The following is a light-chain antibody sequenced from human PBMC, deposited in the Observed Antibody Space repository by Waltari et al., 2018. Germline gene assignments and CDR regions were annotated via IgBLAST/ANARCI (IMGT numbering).Light chain of an antibody. CDR1: NISNKA. J-gene: IGLJ1*01. CDR3: QVWDSGSDRFYV. CDR2: DDS. V-gene: IGLV3-21*02. Sequence: SYVLTQPPSVSVAPGQTARIPCEGNNISNKAVPWYQQRPGQAPVLVVYDDSARPSGIPERFSGSNSGNTATLTISRVEAGDEADYYCQVWDSGSDRFYVFGAGTKVTVL.